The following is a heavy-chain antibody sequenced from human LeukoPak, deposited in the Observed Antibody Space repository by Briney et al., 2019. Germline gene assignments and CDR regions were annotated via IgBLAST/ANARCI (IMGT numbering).Heavy chain of an antibody. Sequence: GGSLRLSCAASGFTFSSYAMTWVRQAPGKGLEWVSLISGSGGNTYYVDSVKGRFTISRDNSKNTLYLQMDSLRAEDTAVYFCAKRGAPTGTYFNNWGQGTLVTVSS. V-gene: IGHV3-23*01. CDR2: ISGSGGNT. D-gene: IGHD1-1*01. CDR3: AKRGAPTGTYFNN. J-gene: IGHJ4*02. CDR1: GFTFSSYA.